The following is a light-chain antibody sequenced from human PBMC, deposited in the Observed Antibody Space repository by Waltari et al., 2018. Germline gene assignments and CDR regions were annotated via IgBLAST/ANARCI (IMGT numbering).Light chain of an antibody. V-gene: IGLV2-14*03. CDR3: SSHTSSSTVV. J-gene: IGLJ2*01. CDR1: SIDVGASNF. Sequence: QSALTQPASVSGSPGQSITISCTGTSIDVGASNFVSWYQHHPGKAPKLMIYDVSKRPSGVSNRFSGSKSGNTASLTISGLQAEDESDYYCSSHTSSSTVVFGGGTKLTVL. CDR2: DVS.